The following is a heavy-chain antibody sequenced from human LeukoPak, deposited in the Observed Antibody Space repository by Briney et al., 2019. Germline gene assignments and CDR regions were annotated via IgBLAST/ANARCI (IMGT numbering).Heavy chain of an antibody. J-gene: IGHJ4*02. CDR1: GGTFSSYA. Sequence: ASVKVSCKASGGTFSSYAISWVRQAPGQGLEWMRGIIPIFGTANYAQKFQGRVTITADESTSTAYMELSSLRSEDTAVYYCARRDSSSWTYYFDYWGQGTLVTVSS. CDR3: ARRDSSSWTYYFDY. V-gene: IGHV1-69*13. CDR2: IIPIFGTA. D-gene: IGHD6-13*01.